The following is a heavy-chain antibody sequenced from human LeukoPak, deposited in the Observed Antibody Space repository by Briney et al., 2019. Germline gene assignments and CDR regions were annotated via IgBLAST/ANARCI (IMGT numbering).Heavy chain of an antibody. CDR3: ARGGSYTSTWYAGY. CDR1: GFTVSSNY. J-gene: IGHJ4*02. V-gene: IGHV3-21*01. D-gene: IGHD6-13*01. CDR2: ISSGRNYI. Sequence: GGSLRLSCAASGFTVSSNYMNWVRQAPGKGLEWVSSISSGRNYIYYADSVKGRFSISRDNAKNSLFLQMNSLRAEDTAVYYCARGGSYTSTWYAGYWGQGTLVTVSS.